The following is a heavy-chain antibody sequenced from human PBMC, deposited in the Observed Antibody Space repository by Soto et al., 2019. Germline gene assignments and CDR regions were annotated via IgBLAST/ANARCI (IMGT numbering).Heavy chain of an antibody. CDR1: GGSISSYY. CDR2: IYYSGST. J-gene: IGHJ5*02. Sequence: SETLSLTCTVSGGSISSYYWSWIRQPPGKGLEWIGYIYYSGSTNYNPSLKSRVTISVDTSKNQFSLKLSSVTAADTAVYYCARAYDSSGYSLLGPRGQGTLVTVSS. D-gene: IGHD3-22*01. V-gene: IGHV4-59*01. CDR3: ARAYDSSGYSLLGP.